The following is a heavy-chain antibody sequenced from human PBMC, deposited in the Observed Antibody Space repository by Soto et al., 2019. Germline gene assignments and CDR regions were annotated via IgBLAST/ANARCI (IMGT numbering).Heavy chain of an antibody. V-gene: IGHV3-64D*06. CDR2: VRGNGDPP. J-gene: IGHJ4*02. D-gene: IGHD5-12*01. CDR1: GFTFSSYA. Sequence: AVGSLRLSCSASGFTFSSYAMHWVRQAPGKGLEYVSGVRGNGDPPFYADSVKGRFTTSRDNSKNTLYLQMSSLSADDTAVYYCVKSRGGNNFDFFDWGQGALVTVSS. CDR3: VKSRGGNNFDFFD.